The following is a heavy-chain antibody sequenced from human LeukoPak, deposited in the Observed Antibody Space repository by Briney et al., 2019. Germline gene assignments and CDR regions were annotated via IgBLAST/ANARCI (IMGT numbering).Heavy chain of an antibody. CDR2: ISWNSGSI. D-gene: IGHD5-12*01. V-gene: IGHV3-9*01. CDR1: GFTFDDYA. CDR3: AKGTRLHQGGWFDP. Sequence: GRSLRLSCAASGFTFDDYAMHWVRQAPGKGLEWVSGISWNSGSIGYADSVKGRFTISRDNAKNTLYLQMNSLRAEDTALYYCAKGTRLHQGGWFDPWGQGTLVTVSS. J-gene: IGHJ5*02.